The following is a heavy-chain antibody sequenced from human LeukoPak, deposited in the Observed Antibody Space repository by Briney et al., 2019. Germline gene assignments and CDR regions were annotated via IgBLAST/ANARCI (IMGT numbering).Heavy chain of an antibody. J-gene: IGHJ4*02. CDR2: IYTSGST. CDR3: ARVGEYSYGRPSDY. CDR1: GGSISSGSYY. V-gene: IGHV4-61*02. Sequence: SETLSLTCTVSGGSISSGSYYWSWIRQPAGKGLEWMGRIYTSGSTNYNPSLKSRVTISVDTSKNQFSLKLSSVTAADTAVYYCARVGEYSYGRPSDYWGQGTLVTVSS. D-gene: IGHD5-18*01.